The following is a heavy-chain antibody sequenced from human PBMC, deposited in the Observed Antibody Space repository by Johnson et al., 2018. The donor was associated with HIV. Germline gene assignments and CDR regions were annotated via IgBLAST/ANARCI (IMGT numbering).Heavy chain of an antibody. V-gene: IGHV3-20*04. CDR1: GFSFDDYG. D-gene: IGHD3-10*01. CDR3: ARARGFGGPGSPWAVDI. CDR2: INWNGDTT. Sequence: VQLVESGGGVVWPGGSLRLSCAASGFSFDDYGMNWVRQAPGKGLEWVSGINWNGDTTGYVESVKGRFTISRDNAKNSLYLQMNSLRAEDTALYYCARARGFGGPGSPWAVDIWGQGTMGTVSS. J-gene: IGHJ3*02.